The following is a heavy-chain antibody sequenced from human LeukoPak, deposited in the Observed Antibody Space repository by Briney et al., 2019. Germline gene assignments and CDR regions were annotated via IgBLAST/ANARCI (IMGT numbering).Heavy chain of an antibody. Sequence: GGSLRLSCAASGFTVSSNFMSWVRQAPGKGLECVSLIYSGGSSYYADSVKGRLTISRDNSKNTLYLQMNSLRAEDTVVYYCASGVGAAFDIWGQGTMVTVSS. CDR3: ASGVGAAFDI. D-gene: IGHD3-3*01. J-gene: IGHJ3*02. V-gene: IGHV3-53*01. CDR1: GFTVSSNF. CDR2: IYSGGSS.